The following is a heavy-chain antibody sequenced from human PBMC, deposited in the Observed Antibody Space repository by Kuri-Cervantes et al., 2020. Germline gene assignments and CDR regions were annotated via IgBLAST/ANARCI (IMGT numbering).Heavy chain of an antibody. D-gene: IGHD3-10*01. CDR3: TTLLWFGESYMDV. Sequence: GESLKISCAASGFTFSDYSMNWFRQAPGKGLEWVSAISVSGGSTYYADSVKGRFTISRDNSKNTLYLQMNSLRAEDTAVYYCTTLLWFGESYMDVWGQGTTVTVSS. V-gene: IGHV3-23*01. J-gene: IGHJ6*02. CDR2: ISVSGGST. CDR1: GFTFSDYS.